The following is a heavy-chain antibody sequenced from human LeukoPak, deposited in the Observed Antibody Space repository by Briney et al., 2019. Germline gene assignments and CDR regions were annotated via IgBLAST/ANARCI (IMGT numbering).Heavy chain of an antibody. CDR1: GFTFSSYE. D-gene: IGHD4-23*01. CDR2: ISSGGSTV. Sequence: GGSLRLSCAASGFTFSSYEMNWVRQAPGKGLEWVSYISSGGSTVYYPDSVKGRFTISRDNAKNSLYLQMNSLRAEDTAVYFCARAWTRGNSDAFDIWGQGTMVTVSS. CDR3: ARAWTRGNSDAFDI. J-gene: IGHJ3*02. V-gene: IGHV3-48*03.